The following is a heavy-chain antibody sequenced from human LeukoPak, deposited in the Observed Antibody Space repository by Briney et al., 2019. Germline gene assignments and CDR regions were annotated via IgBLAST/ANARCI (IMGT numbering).Heavy chain of an antibody. J-gene: IGHJ4*02. CDR3: ARDLDEDTAMVTSFLLNY. V-gene: IGHV3-23*01. CDR1: GFTFRSHA. CDR2: IYENGGTT. D-gene: IGHD5-18*01. Sequence: GGSLRLSCVGSGFTFRSHAMSWVRQAPEKGLEFVSGIYENGGTTYYADSVKGRFSISRDNSKNTLYLQMDSLRVEDTAVYYCARDLDEDTAMVTSFLLNYWGQGTLVTVSS.